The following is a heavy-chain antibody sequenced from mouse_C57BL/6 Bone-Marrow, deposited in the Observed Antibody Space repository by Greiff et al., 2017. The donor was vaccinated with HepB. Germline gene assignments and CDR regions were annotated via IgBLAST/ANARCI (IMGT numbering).Heavy chain of an antibody. J-gene: IGHJ4*01. D-gene: IGHD3-3*01. V-gene: IGHV5-17*01. CDR2: ISSGSSTI. CDR1: GFTFSDYG. CDR3: ARRSGTGYYAMDY. Sequence: EVHLVESGGGLVKPGGSLKLSCAASGFTFSDYGMHWVRQAPEKGLEWVAYISSGSSTIYYADTVKGRFTISRDNAKKTLYLQMTSLRSEDTAMYYCARRSGTGYYAMDYWGQGTSVTVSS.